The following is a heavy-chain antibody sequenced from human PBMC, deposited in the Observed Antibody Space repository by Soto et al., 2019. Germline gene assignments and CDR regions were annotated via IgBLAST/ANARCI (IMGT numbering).Heavy chain of an antibody. Sequence: ASVKVSCKASGYTFTDHYMHWVRQAPGQGLEWMGWINPNSGDTNYAQKFQGRVTMTRDTSISTAYVEMSRLRSDDTAVYYCARDREAATGDRPDFFEIWGRGTRVAVSS. CDR2: INPNSGDT. V-gene: IGHV1-2*02. J-gene: IGHJ3*02. CDR1: GYTFTDHY. D-gene: IGHD6-13*01. CDR3: ARDREAATGDRPDFFEI.